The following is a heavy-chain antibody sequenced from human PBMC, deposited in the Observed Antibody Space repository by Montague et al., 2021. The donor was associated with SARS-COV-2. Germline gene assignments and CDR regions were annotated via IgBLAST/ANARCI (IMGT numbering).Heavy chain of an antibody. J-gene: IGHJ4*02. CDR2: IRWDRGDR. Sequence: SLRLSCAASGFIVDDYAMPWVRHRPGKGLEWVSSIRWDRGDRSYSASVKGRFSISRDDAKNSLYLQMDSPRPEDTALYYCGKASASNARWMQSPIDYWGQGTPVIVSS. V-gene: IGHV3-9*01. CDR3: GKASASNARWMQSPIDY. D-gene: IGHD5-12*01. CDR1: GFIVDDYA.